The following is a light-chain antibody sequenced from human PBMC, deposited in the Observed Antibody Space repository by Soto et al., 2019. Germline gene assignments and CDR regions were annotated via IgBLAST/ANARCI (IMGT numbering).Light chain of an antibody. Sequence: QSVLTQPASVSGSPGQSITIPCTGASSDVGDYKYFSWYQQRPGKDPKLMIYEDRNRPSGVSNRFSGSKSGNTASLTISGLQAEDEADYYCTSYTSNSTPVFGTGTKVTVL. CDR1: SSDVGDYKY. V-gene: IGLV2-14*01. CDR3: TSYTSNSTPV. CDR2: EDR. J-gene: IGLJ1*01.